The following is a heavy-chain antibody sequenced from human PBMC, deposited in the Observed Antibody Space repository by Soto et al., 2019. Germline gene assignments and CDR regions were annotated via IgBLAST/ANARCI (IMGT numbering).Heavy chain of an antibody. CDR1: GFIFTNYW. V-gene: IGHV5-10-1*01. J-gene: IGHJ4*02. CDR3: ARHTRAVSDY. CDR2: LDPGNSYV. D-gene: IGHD1-26*01. Sequence: GESLKISCEGSGFIFTNYWVSWVRQLPGKGLEWVGRLDPGNSYVDYSPSFQGHVTISADRSRSTAFLQWSSLKASDTAMYYCARHTRAVSDYWGQGTLVTV.